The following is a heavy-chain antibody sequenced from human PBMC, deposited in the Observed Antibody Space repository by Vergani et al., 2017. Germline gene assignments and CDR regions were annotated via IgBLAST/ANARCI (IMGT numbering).Heavy chain of an antibody. CDR1: GGSISSGGYY. CDR2: IYYSGST. D-gene: IGHD3-22*01. Sequence: QVQLQESGPGLVKPSQTLSLTCTVSGGSISSGGYYWSWIRQHPGKGLEWIGYIYYSGSTYYNPSLKSRVTISVDTSKNQFSLKLSSVTAADTAVYYCASGGSTDYYDSVGFDPWGQGTLVTVSS. V-gene: IGHV4-31*03. CDR3: ASGGSTDYYDSVGFDP. J-gene: IGHJ5*02.